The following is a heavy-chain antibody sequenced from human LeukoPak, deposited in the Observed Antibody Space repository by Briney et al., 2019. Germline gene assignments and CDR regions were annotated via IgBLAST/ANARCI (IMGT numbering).Heavy chain of an antibody. CDR1: GFTFSSYA. CDR3: AKDLSIFGVVVAVAFDI. Sequence: PGRSLRLSCAASGFTFSSYAMSWVRQAPGKGLEWVSAISGSGGSTYYADSVKGRFTISRDNSKNTLYLQMNSLRAEDTAVYYCAKDLSIFGVVVAVAFDIWGQGTMVTVSS. J-gene: IGHJ3*02. V-gene: IGHV3-23*01. D-gene: IGHD3-3*01. CDR2: ISGSGGST.